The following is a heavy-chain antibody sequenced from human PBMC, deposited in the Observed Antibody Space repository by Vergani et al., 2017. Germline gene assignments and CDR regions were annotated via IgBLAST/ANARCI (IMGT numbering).Heavy chain of an antibody. V-gene: IGHV4-31*03. D-gene: IGHD3-16*01. Sequence: QVQLQESGPGLVKSSETLSLTCSVSFDSISSGVYYWNWIRQHPGKGLEWIGYIYSTGSTHHNPSLRRRINMSVDTSKNQFSLKLNSVTAADTAMYYCARIGGYDEGDAFRIGYFDSWGPGSLVTVSS. CDR3: ARIGGYDEGDAFRIGYFDS. J-gene: IGHJ4*02. CDR1: FDSISSGVYY. CDR2: IYSTGST.